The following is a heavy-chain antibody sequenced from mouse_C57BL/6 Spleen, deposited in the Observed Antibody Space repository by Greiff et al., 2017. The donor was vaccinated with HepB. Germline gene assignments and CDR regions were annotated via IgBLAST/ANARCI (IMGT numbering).Heavy chain of an antibody. D-gene: IGHD2-3*01. V-gene: IGHV1-62-2*01. Sequence: QVQLQQSGAELVKPGASVKLSCKASGYTFTEYTIHWVKQRPGQGLEWIGWFYPGSGSIKYNEKFKDKATLTADKSSSTVYMELSSLTSEDSAVYFCARHDDGNDGYYRGYYAMDYWGQGTSVTVSS. CDR2: FYPGSGSI. CDR1: GYTFTEYT. CDR3: ARHDDGNDGYYRGYYAMDY. J-gene: IGHJ4*01.